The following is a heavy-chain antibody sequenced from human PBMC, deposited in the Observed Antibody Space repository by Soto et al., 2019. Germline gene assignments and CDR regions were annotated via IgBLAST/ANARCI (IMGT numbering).Heavy chain of an antibody. CDR2: IDSSGEK. Sequence: QVTLKESGPVLVKPTETLTLRCTVSGLSITDSEMGVSWIRQPPGQPLEWLAHIDSSGEKSYRTFLKSRLAISKDTSKSQIVLTMTSMDPADTATYYWARRHLAVAVSPGFDPWGQGIPVTVSS. D-gene: IGHD6-19*01. V-gene: IGHV2-26*01. CDR1: GLSITDSEMG. J-gene: IGHJ5*02. CDR3: ARRHLAVAVSPGFDP.